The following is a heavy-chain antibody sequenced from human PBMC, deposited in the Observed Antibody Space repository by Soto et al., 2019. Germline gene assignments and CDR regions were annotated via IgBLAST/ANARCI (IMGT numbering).Heavy chain of an antibody. J-gene: IGHJ6*02. Sequence: SQTLSLTCAISGESVSSNSAAWNWIRQSPSRGLEWLGRTYYRSKWYNDYAVSVKSRITINPDTSKNQFSLQLNSVTPEDTAVYYCASNWNYDYYYGMDVWGQGTTVTVSS. CDR1: GESVSSNSAA. CDR2: TYYRSKWYN. V-gene: IGHV6-1*01. CDR3: ASNWNYDYYYGMDV. D-gene: IGHD1-20*01.